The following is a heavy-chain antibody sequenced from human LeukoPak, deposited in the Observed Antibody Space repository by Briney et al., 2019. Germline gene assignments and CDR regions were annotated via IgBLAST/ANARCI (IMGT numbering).Heavy chain of an antibody. Sequence: GASVKVSCKASGYTFTSYDINWVRQAPGQGLEWMGWMNPNSGNTGYAQKFHGRITITSNTSTSTAFMELGSLRSEDTAVYYCARGGASAAARRFDPWGQGTLVTVSS. V-gene: IGHV1-8*01. D-gene: IGHD2-2*01. J-gene: IGHJ5*02. CDR3: ARGGASAAARRFDP. CDR1: GYTFTSYD. CDR2: MNPNSGNT.